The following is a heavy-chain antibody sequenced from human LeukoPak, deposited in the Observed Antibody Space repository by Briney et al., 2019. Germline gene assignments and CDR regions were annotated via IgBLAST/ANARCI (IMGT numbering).Heavy chain of an antibody. CDR1: GFTVDGYA. Sequence: GGSLRLSCAASGFTVDGYAMHWVRQAPGKGLEWVSGISWNSGSIGYADSVKGRFTISRDNAKNSLYLQMNSLRAEDTALYYCAKDIYSSSPYGMDVWGQGTTVTVSS. J-gene: IGHJ6*02. D-gene: IGHD6-13*01. CDR3: AKDIYSSSPYGMDV. V-gene: IGHV3-9*01. CDR2: ISWNSGSI.